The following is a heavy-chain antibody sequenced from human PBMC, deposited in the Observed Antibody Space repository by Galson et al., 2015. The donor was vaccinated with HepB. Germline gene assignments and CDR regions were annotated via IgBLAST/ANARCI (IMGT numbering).Heavy chain of an antibody. CDR3: AKRRGRMFQFSNHYSYYAMDV. V-gene: IGHV3-23*01. D-gene: IGHD3-10*02. J-gene: IGHJ6*02. Sequence: ETLSLTCAVYGGSFSGYYWSWIRQPPGKGLEWVSGIIGSGGSTYYADSVEGRFTISRDNSKNTLFLQMNNVRAEDTAVYYGAKRRGRMFQFSNHYSYYAMDVWGQGTTVTVSS. CDR2: IIGSGGST. CDR1: GGSFSGYY.